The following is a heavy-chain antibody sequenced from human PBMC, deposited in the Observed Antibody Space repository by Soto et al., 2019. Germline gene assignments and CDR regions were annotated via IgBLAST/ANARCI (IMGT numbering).Heavy chain of an antibody. V-gene: IGHV3-23*01. Sequence: EVQLLESGGGLVQPGGSLRLSCAASGFTFSSYTMSWVRQGPGKGLEWVSGISSSGGSTVYEDSVEGRFTISRDNFKNTLYLQMNSLRAEDTAVYYCAKGWGEYWGQGNPVTVSS. CDR1: GFTFSSYT. CDR2: ISSSGGST. J-gene: IGHJ4*02. D-gene: IGHD7-27*01. CDR3: AKGWGEY.